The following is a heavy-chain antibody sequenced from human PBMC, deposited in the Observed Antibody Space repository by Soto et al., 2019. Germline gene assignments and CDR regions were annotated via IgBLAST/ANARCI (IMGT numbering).Heavy chain of an antibody. CDR2: ISAYNGNT. CDR1: GYTFTSYG. V-gene: IGHV1-18*01. Sequence: QVQLVQSGAEVKKPGASVKVSCKASGYTFTSYGISWVRQAPGQALEWMGWISAYNGNTKYAQKFKGRVTMTTDTSTSTAYMEVRSLRSDDTAVYYCARDAAAGLNDYWRQGTLVTVSS. D-gene: IGHD6-13*01. J-gene: IGHJ4*02. CDR3: ARDAAAGLNDY.